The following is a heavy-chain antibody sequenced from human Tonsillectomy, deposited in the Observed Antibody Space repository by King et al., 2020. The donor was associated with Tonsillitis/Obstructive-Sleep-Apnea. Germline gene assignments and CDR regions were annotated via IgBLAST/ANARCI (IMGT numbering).Heavy chain of an antibody. Sequence: QLQLQESGPGLVKPSETLSLTCTVSGGSISSSSSYWGWIRQPPGKGLEWIGSIYYSGSTDYNPSLRSGVTISVDTPKNQFSLKRSSVTAADTAEYYWSRHWQYGDYDYWYFDLWGRGTLVTVSS. J-gene: IGHJ2*01. D-gene: IGHD4-17*01. V-gene: IGHV4-39*01. CDR1: GGSISSSSSY. CDR2: IYYSGST. CDR3: SRHWQYGDYDYWYFDL.